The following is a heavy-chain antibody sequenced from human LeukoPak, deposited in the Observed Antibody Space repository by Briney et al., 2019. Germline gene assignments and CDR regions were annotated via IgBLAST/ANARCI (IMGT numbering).Heavy chain of an antibody. CDR2: ISSSGSTI. CDR1: GFTFSDYY. V-gene: IGHV3-11*04. Sequence: GGSLRLSCAASGFTFSDYYMSWIRQAPGKGLEWVSYISSSGSTIYYADSVKGRFTISRDNAKNSLYLQMNSLRAEDTAVYYCATSSIAARPHYYYMDVWGKGTTVTVFS. D-gene: IGHD6-6*01. J-gene: IGHJ6*03. CDR3: ATSSIAARPHYYYMDV.